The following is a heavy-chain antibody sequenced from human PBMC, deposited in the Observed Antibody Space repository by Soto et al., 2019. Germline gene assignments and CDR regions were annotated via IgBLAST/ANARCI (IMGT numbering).Heavy chain of an antibody. J-gene: IGHJ4*02. V-gene: IGHV4-30-4*01. D-gene: IGHD5-12*01. CDR3: ARGERWLQSDFDY. CDR2: IYYSGST. CDR1: GGSISSGDYY. Sequence: LSLTCTVSGGSISSGDYYWSWIRQPPGKGPEWIGYIYYSGSTYYNPSLKSRVTISVDTSKNQFSLKLSSVTAADTAVYYCARGERWLQSDFDYWGQGTLVTVSS.